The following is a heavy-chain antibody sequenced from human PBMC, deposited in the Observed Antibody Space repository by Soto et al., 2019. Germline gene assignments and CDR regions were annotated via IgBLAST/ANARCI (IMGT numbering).Heavy chain of an antibody. Sequence: EASVKVSCKASGYTFTGYYMHWVRQAPGQGLEWMGWINPNSGGTNYAQKFQGWVTMTRDTSISTAYMELSRLRSDDTAVYYCASDWYGLGSYYTNYYYYYGMDVWGQGTTVTVSS. CDR3: ASDWYGLGSYYTNYYYYYGMDV. D-gene: IGHD3-10*01. CDR1: GYTFTGYY. J-gene: IGHJ6*02. CDR2: INPNSGGT. V-gene: IGHV1-2*04.